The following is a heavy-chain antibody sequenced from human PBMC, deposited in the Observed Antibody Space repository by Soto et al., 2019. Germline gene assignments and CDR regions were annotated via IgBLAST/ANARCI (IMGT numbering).Heavy chain of an antibody. V-gene: IGHV4-34*12. CDR3: ARQRPTDGRWEFANYYGMDV. CDR2: IIHSEST. Sequence: SETLSLTCAVYGGSFSAYYWSWVRQPPGRGLEWIGEIIHSESTKYNPSLKSRVTISVDTSKNQFSLKLSSVTAADTAVYYCARQRPTDGRWEFANYYGMDVWGQGTPVTVSS. J-gene: IGHJ6*02. CDR1: GGSFSAYY. D-gene: IGHD1-26*01.